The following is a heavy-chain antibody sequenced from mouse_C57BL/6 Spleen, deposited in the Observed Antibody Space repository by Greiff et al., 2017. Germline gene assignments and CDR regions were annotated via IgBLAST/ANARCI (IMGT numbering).Heavy chain of an antibody. D-gene: IGHD3-1*01. Sequence: VQLQQPGAELVKPGASVMLSCKASGYTFTSYWMHWVKQRPGQGLEWIGMIHPNSGSTNYNEKFKSKATLTVDKSSSTAYMQLSSLTSEDSAVYYCAREGLQAWFAYWGQGTLVTVSA. CDR1: GYTFTSYW. V-gene: IGHV1-64*01. CDR2: IHPNSGST. CDR3: AREGLQAWFAY. J-gene: IGHJ3*01.